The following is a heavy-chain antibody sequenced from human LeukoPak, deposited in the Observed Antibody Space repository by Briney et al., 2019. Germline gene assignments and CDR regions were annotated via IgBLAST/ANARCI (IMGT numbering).Heavy chain of an antibody. CDR3: ARDADSSSWYRIY. Sequence: PSETLSLTCTVSGGSISSSTYYWAWIRQPPGKGLEWIGSLHYSGRTVYNPSLNSRGTISADTSKNQFSLKLTSVTAADTAVYYCARDADSSSWYRIYWGQGTLVTVSS. CDR2: LHYSGRT. D-gene: IGHD6-13*01. J-gene: IGHJ4*02. CDR1: GGSISSSTYY. V-gene: IGHV4-39*07.